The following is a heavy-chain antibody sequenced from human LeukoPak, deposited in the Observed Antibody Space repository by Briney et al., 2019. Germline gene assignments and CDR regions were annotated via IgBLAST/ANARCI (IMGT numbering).Heavy chain of an antibody. J-gene: IGHJ4*02. CDR1: GFTFSYYG. Sequence: GGSLRLSCAAPGFTFSYYGMHWVRQAPGKGLEWVAFISFDGNKQYYADSVKGRFTISRDSSKNTLYLQMNSLRTEDTAVYYCAKRSGYCSGGSCYDIDYWGQGTLVTVSS. CDR2: ISFDGNKQ. D-gene: IGHD2-15*01. CDR3: AKRSGYCSGGSCYDIDY. V-gene: IGHV3-30*18.